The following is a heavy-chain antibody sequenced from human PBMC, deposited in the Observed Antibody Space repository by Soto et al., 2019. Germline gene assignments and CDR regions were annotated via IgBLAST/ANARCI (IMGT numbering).Heavy chain of an antibody. V-gene: IGHV4-59*01. Sequence: SETLSLTCTLSGGSISGYYWSWIRQPPGKGLEWIGYAYYSGSTKYNPSLESRVTISVDMSNNQFSLMLTSVTAADTAVYYCAKYRRTDAEGYRLDFWGQGTLVTVSS. CDR1: GGSISGYY. J-gene: IGHJ4*02. D-gene: IGHD5-12*01. CDR2: AYYSGST. CDR3: AKYRRTDAEGYRLDF.